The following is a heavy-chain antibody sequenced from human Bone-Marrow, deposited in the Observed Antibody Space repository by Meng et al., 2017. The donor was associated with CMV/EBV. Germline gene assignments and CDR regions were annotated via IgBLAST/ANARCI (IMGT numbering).Heavy chain of an antibody. CDR2: ISAYNGNT. Sequence: ASVKVSCKASGYTFTSYGISGVRQAPGQGLEWMGWISAYNGNTNYAQKLQGRVTMTTDTSTSTAYMELRSLRSDDTAVYYCARGRADQPQDTAMVLHYYYYGMDVWGQGTTVTVSS. CDR1: GYTFTSYG. V-gene: IGHV1-18*01. D-gene: IGHD5-18*01. J-gene: IGHJ6*02. CDR3: ARGRADQPQDTAMVLHYYYYGMDV.